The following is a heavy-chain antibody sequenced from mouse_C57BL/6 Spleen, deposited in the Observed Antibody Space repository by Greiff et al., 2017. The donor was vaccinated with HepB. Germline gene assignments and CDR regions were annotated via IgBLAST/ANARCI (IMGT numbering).Heavy chain of an antibody. D-gene: IGHD1-1*02. V-gene: IGHV1-82*01. CDR1: SYAFSSSW. J-gene: IGHJ4*01. CDR3: SGEDYGHYDAMDY. Sequence: VQLQQSGPELVKPGASVKISCKASSYAFSSSWMNWVKQRPGKGLEWIGRIYPGDGDTNYNGKFKGKATLTADKSSSTAYMQLSSLTTEDSAVYFCSGEDYGHYDAMDYWGQGTSVTVSS. CDR2: IYPGDGDT.